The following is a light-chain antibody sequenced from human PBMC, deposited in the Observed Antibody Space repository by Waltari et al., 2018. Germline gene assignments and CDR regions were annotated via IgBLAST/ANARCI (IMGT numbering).Light chain of an antibody. J-gene: IGKJ1*01. CDR1: QSISSW. V-gene: IGKV1-5*03. Sequence: DIQMSQSPSTLSASVGDRVTITCRASQSISSWLAWYQQKPGKAPKLLIYKASSLQSGVPSRFSGSGSGTEFTLTISSLQPDDFATYYCQNYNSYSGTFGPGTKVEI. CDR3: QNYNSYSGT. CDR2: KAS.